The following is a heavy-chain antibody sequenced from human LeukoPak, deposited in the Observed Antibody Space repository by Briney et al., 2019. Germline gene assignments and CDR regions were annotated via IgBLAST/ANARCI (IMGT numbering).Heavy chain of an antibody. CDR1: GLTFSSYA. V-gene: IGHV3-30-3*01. D-gene: IGHD6-13*01. Sequence: GGSLRLSCAASGLTFSSYAMHWVRQAPGKGLEWVAVISYDGSNKYYADSVKGRFTISRDNSKNTLYLQMNSLRAEDTAVYYCARDGPGEYAAARMNFDYWGQGTLVTVSS. J-gene: IGHJ4*02. CDR2: ISYDGSNK. CDR3: ARDGPGEYAAARMNFDY.